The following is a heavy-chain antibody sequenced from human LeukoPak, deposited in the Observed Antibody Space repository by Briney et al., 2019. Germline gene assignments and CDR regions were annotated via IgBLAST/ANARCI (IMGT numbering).Heavy chain of an antibody. J-gene: IGHJ4*02. Sequence: HPGGSLRLSCAASGFTFSSYWMHWVRQAPGKGLMWVSRINADGSFISYADSVKGRFTISRDNAKNTLSLQMNSLRDDDTAVYYCAGLSGSYYANYWGQGILVTVSS. CDR3: AGLSGSYYANY. D-gene: IGHD1-26*01. CDR1: GFTFSSYW. CDR2: INADGSFI. V-gene: IGHV3-74*01.